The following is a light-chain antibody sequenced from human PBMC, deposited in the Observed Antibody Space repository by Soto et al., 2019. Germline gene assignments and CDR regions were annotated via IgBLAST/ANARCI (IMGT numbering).Light chain of an antibody. CDR3: CSYAGTYKRV. CDR2: DVS. CDR1: SSDVGRYSY. V-gene: IGLV2-11*01. J-gene: IGLJ1*01. Sequence: QSARSHPLSVSGSPGHSVSISCTGTSSDVGRYSYVSWYQQHPGKAPKLMIYDVSERPSGVPDRFSGSKSGNTASLTISGLQAEDEADYYCCSYAGTYKRVFGTGTKVTXL.